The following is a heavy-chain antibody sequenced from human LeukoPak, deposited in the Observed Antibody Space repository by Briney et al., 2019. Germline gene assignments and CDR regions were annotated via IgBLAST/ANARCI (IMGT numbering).Heavy chain of an antibody. Sequence: SVKVSCKPSLNTFSSYFIHWVRQAPGKGLAGMGIISPSGGSTSYAQEFQGRVTMTRDTSTSTVYMELSSLRSEDTAVYYCGRVTLYAFDICGQGTMVTVSS. V-gene: IGHV1-46*01. CDR3: GRVTLYAFDI. CDR2: ISPSGGST. CDR1: LNTFSSYF. D-gene: IGHD4-23*01. J-gene: IGHJ3*02.